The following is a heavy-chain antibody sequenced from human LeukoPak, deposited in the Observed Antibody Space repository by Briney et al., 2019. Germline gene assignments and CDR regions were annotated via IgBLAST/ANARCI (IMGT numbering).Heavy chain of an antibody. Sequence: PSETLSLTCAVYGGSFSGYYWSWIRPPPGKGLEWIGEINHSGSTNYNPSLQSRVNISVDTSKNQFSLKLSSVTAADTAVYYCARAIAALPYNWFDPWGQGTLVTVSS. CDR1: GGSFSGYY. CDR3: ARAIAALPYNWFDP. CDR2: INHSGST. J-gene: IGHJ5*02. D-gene: IGHD6-6*01. V-gene: IGHV4-34*01.